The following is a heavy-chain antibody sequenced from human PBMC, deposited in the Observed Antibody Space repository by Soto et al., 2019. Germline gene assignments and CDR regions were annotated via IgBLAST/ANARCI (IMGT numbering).Heavy chain of an antibody. CDR2: IYNGGST. J-gene: IGHJ4*02. CDR3: ARAPVGMDSINFFDH. Sequence: SETLSLTCTVSGDSISSVGYHWSWIRQPPGKGLEWIGYIYNGGSTFYRPSLESRINMSLDATKNSYSLRLTSITAADTAVYYCARAPVGMDSINFFDHWGQGILVTVSS. V-gene: IGHV4-30-4*01. CDR1: GDSISSVGYH. D-gene: IGHD2-8*01.